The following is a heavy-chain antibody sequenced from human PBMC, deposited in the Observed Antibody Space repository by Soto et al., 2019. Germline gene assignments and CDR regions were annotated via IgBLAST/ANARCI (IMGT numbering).Heavy chain of an antibody. V-gene: IGHV4-31*03. CDR3: SRGILV. CDR2: ISYGGST. D-gene: IGHD5-18*01. Sequence: QVQLQESGPGLVKPSQTLSLTCTVSGGSINSGGYCWSWIRQHPGKGLDWIGCISYGGSTSYNPSLKSRVTLSVDPSNNQFSLKLSSVTAADTAVYYCSRGILVWGQGTLITVSS. CDR1: GGSINSGGYC. J-gene: IGHJ4*02.